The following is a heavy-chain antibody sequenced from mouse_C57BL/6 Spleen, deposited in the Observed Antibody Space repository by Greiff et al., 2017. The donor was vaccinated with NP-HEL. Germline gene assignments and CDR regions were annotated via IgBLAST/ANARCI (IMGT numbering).Heavy chain of an antibody. Sequence: EVKLMESGEGLVKPGGSLKLSCAASGFTFSSYAMSWVRQTPEKRLEWVAYISSGGDYIYYAATVKGRFTISRDNARNTLYLQMSGLKSEDTAMYYCTIFITTVVATAYYAMDYWGQGTSVTVSS. D-gene: IGHD1-1*01. CDR1: GFTFSSYA. CDR3: TIFITTVVATAYYAMDY. J-gene: IGHJ4*01. V-gene: IGHV5-9-1*02. CDR2: ISSGGDYI.